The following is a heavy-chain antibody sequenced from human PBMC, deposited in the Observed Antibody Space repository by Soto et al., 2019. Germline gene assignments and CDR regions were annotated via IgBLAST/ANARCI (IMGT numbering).Heavy chain of an antibody. CDR1: GFTFSSCG. V-gene: IGHV3-30*18. D-gene: IGHD6-19*01. CDR3: AKDERASSAWYTGYYYYGMDV. CDR2: ISYDGSNK. Sequence: PGGSVRLSCADSGFTFSSCGMNWIRQAPGKGLEWVAVISYDGSNKYYADSVKGRFTISRDNSQNTLYLQMNSLRGEDTALYYCAKDERASSAWYTGYYYYGMDVWGQGTTVTVSS. J-gene: IGHJ6*02.